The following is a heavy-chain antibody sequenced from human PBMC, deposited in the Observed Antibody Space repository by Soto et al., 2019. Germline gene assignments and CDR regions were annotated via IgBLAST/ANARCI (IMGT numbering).Heavy chain of an antibody. D-gene: IGHD2-21*02. V-gene: IGHV4-30-4*08. CDR1: GGSISYEYYH. J-gene: IGHJ6*02. CDR2: IHYSGSI. Sequence: QVQLQQSGPGLVKPSQTLSLTCSVSGGSISYEYYHWTWIRQSPGKGLEWIGYIHYSGSIMYNPSCKRRVTISVDTSTNQFSLQLSSVTAADTAVYFCAREDDGGDRDYYGLDVWGQGTTVTVSS. CDR3: AREDDGGDRDYYGLDV.